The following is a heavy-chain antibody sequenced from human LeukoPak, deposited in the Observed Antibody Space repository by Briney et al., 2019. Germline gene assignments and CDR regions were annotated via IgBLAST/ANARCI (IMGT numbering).Heavy chain of an antibody. V-gene: IGHV5-51*01. J-gene: IGHJ4*02. CDR2: IYPGDSDT. CDR1: GYSFTNYW. Sequence: GESLKISCKGSGYSFTNYWIDWVRQMPGKGLEWMGIIYPGDSDTRYSPSFQGQVTISADKSISTAYLQWSSLKAPDTAMYYCTRLTVFSASPGYWGQGTLVTVSS. CDR3: TRLTVFSASPGY. D-gene: IGHD2/OR15-2a*01.